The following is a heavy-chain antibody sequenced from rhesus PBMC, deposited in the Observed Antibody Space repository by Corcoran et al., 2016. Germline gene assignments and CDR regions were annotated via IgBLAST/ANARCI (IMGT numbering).Heavy chain of an antibody. CDR1: GFSFSDYY. Sequence: EVQLVESGGGLAKPGGSLRLSCAASGFSFSDYYMYWVRQAPGKGLEWVSRISNGGGSTWYADCEKGRFTISRENAKNTLDLQMDSRRAEDTAVYYCARDGFYSKGNYYCDYWGQGVLVTVSS. V-gene: IGHV3-59*01. CDR2: ISNGGGST. D-gene: IGHD3-28*01. CDR3: ARDGFYSKGNYYCDY. J-gene: IGHJ4*01.